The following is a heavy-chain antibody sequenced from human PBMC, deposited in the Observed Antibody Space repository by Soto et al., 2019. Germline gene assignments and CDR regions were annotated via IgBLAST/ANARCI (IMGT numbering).Heavy chain of an antibody. J-gene: IGHJ3*02. D-gene: IGHD6-13*01. CDR1: GFTFSSYG. V-gene: IGHV3-30*18. CDR3: AKGDSSSWHAFDI. CDR2: ISYDGSNK. Sequence: QVQLVESGGGVVQPGRSLRLSCAASGFTFSSYGMHWVRQAPGKGLEWVAVISYDGSNKYYADSVKGRFTTSRDNSKNTLYLQMNSLRAEDTAVYYCAKGDSSSWHAFDIWGQGTMVTVSS.